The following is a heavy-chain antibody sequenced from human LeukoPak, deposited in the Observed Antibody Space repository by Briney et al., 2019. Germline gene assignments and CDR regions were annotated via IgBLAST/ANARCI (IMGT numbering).Heavy chain of an antibody. CDR3: ARAAPRTGPFDY. D-gene: IGHD1-1*01. V-gene: IGHV3-30*02. J-gene: IGHJ4*02. CDR1: GFTFSSYG. CDR2: IRYDGSNK. Sequence: GGSLRLSCAASGFTFSSYGMHWVRQAPGKGLEWVAFIRYDGSNKYYADSVKGRFTISRDNSKNTLYLQMNSLRAEDTAVYYCARAAPRTGPFDYWGQGTLVTVSS.